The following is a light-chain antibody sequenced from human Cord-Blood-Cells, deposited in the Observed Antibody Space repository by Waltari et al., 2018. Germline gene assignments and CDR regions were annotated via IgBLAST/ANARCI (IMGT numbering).Light chain of an antibody. V-gene: IGLV3-19*01. Sequence: SSELTQDHAVSVALGQTVRITCQGDSLRSYYASWYQQKPGQAPVLVIYGKNNRPSGIPDRVSGSSSGNTASLTITGAQAEDEADYYCNSRDSSGNHLVVFGGGTKLTVL. CDR1: SLRSYY. CDR2: GKN. J-gene: IGLJ3*02. CDR3: NSRDSSGNHLVV.